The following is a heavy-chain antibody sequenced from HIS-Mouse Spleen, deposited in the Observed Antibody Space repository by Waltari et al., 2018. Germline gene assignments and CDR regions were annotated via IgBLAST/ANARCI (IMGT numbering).Heavy chain of an antibody. CDR3: ARRPGVAARPGGSNFDY. CDR2: IYYSGGT. D-gene: IGHD6-6*01. Sequence: LQLQESGPGLVKPSETLSLTCTVAGGPISSRNYYWGWIRQPPGKGLEWIGSIYYSGGTSYTPSLRSRFTISVDTSKNQFSLRLSSGTAADTAVYYCARRPGVAARPGGSNFDYWGQGTLVTVSS. J-gene: IGHJ4*02. V-gene: IGHV4-39*01. CDR1: GGPISSRNYY.